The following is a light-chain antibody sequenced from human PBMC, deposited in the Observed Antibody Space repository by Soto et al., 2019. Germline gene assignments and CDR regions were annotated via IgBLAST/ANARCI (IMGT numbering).Light chain of an antibody. CDR3: SSYTSSSTSV. CDR1: SSDVGGYNY. J-gene: IGLJ1*01. Sequence: QSALTQPASVSGSPGQSITISCTGTSSDVGGYNYVSWYQQQPGKAPKLMIYDVSNRPSGVSNRFSGSKSGNTASLTISGRQAEDEADYYCSSYTSSSTSVFGTGTKLTVL. CDR2: DVS. V-gene: IGLV2-14*01.